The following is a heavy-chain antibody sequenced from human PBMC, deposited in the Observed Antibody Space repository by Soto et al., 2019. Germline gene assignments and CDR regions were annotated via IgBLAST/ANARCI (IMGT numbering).Heavy chain of an antibody. Sequence: QVQLVQPGAEVRKPGASMKLSCKASGYSFTSYNIHWVRQAPGHGLAWMGLIDPSSGDTTYEPNSQGRPTMTSDTPTSTVNMELKTLRYENTAIFFCARGYFDSRGYYPVWSASWGQGTLVTV. V-gene: IGHV1-46*01. CDR3: ARGYFDSRGYYPVWSAS. CDR2: IDPSSGDT. J-gene: IGHJ5*01. CDR1: GYSFTSYN. D-gene: IGHD3-22*01.